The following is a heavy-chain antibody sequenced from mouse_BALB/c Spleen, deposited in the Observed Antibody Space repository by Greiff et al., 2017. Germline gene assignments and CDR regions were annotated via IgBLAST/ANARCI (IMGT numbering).Heavy chain of an antibody. Sequence: EVQVVESGGGLVQPGGSRKLSCAASGFTFSSFGMHWVRQAPEKGLEWVAYISSGSSTIYYADTVKGRFTISRDNPKNTLFLQMTSLRSEDTAMYYCARTYGSSLDYWGQGTTLTVSS. D-gene: IGHD1-1*01. CDR2: ISSGSSTI. CDR1: GFTFSSFG. J-gene: IGHJ2*01. CDR3: ARTYGSSLDY. V-gene: IGHV5-17*02.